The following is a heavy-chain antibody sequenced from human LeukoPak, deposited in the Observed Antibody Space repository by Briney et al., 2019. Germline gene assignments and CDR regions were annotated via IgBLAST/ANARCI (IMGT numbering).Heavy chain of an antibody. CDR1: GYSITNGYY. V-gene: IGHV4-38-2*02. Sequence: SETLSLTCIVSGYSITNGYYWGWIRQPPGKGLEWIGSIYHSGSTYYNPSLKSRVTISVATSKNQFSLKLNSVTAADTAVYYCARTETYSSGWYDPFFDYWGQGILVTVSS. CDR2: IYHSGST. D-gene: IGHD6-19*01. CDR3: ARTETYSSGWYDPFFDY. J-gene: IGHJ4*02.